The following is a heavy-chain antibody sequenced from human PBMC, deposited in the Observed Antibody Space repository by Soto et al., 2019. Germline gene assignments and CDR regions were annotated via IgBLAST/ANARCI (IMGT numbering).Heavy chain of an antibody. CDR1: GYTLTELA. CDR2: FDPEDGET. CDR3: AFYLRDTAVYTNWFDP. D-gene: IGHD5-18*01. J-gene: IGHJ5*02. Sequence: GASVKVSCKVSGYTLTELAMHWVRHAPGKGLEWMGGFDPEDGETIYAQKFQGRVTMTEDTSTDTAYMELSSLRSEDTAVYYCAFYLRDTAVYTNWFDPWGQGTLVTVSS. V-gene: IGHV1-24*01.